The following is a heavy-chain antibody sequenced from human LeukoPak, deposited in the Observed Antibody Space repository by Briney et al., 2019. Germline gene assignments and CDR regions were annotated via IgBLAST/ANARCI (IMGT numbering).Heavy chain of an antibody. D-gene: IGHD2-8*01. V-gene: IGHV1-18*01. Sequence: GASVKVSCKASGYTFTSYDINWVRQAPGQGLEWMGWISAYNGNTNYAQKLQGRVTMTTDTSTSTAYMELRSLRSDDTAVYYCARYLKPGPLYDYWGQGTLVTVSS. CDR3: ARYLKPGPLYDY. J-gene: IGHJ4*02. CDR2: ISAYNGNT. CDR1: GYTFTSYD.